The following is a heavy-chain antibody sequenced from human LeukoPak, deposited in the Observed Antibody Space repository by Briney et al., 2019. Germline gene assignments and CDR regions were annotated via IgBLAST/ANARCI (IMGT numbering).Heavy chain of an antibody. CDR2: ISWDGGST. D-gene: IGHD3-16*01. J-gene: IGHJ6*03. CDR1: GFTFDDYA. CDR3: AKDSEGGRSQDYYMDV. V-gene: IGHV3-43D*03. Sequence: GGSLRLSCAASGFTFDDYAMHWVRQAPGKGLEWVSLISWDGGSTYYADSVKGRFTISRDNSKNSLYLQMNSLRAEDTALYYCAKDSEGGRSQDYYMDVWGKGTTVTVSS.